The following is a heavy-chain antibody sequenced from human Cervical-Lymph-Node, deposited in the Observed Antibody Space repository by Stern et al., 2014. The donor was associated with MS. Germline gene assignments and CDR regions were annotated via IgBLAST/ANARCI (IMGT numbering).Heavy chain of an antibody. D-gene: IGHD6-19*01. Sequence: QVQLGQSGAEVKKPGASVKVSCKASGYTFTGYYMHWVRQAPGQGLEWMGRINTNSGGKNYAQKFQGRVTMTRDTSISTAYMDLSRLRSDDTAVYYCAREAAMAVAGTGVDYWGQGTLVTVSS. CDR1: GYTFTGYY. CDR2: INTNSGGK. V-gene: IGHV1-2*02. J-gene: IGHJ4*02. CDR3: AREAAMAVAGTGVDY.